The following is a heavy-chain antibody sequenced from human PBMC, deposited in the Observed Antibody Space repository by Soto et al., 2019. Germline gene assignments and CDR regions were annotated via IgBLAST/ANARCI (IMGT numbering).Heavy chain of an antibody. CDR3: AKDNLAPYSRGWGIRFEP. CDR1: GFTFSSYA. V-gene: IGHV3-23*01. J-gene: IGHJ5*02. Sequence: EVHLLESGGGLVQPRGSLRLSCAASGFTFSSYAMAWVRQDPGEGLEWVSSIGGSGSYTSYGNSVKGRFTNSRDNYKSTLYLHINSLRAEDTAVYYCAKDNLAPYSRGWGIRFEPWGQGTLVTVSS. D-gene: IGHD6-19*01. CDR2: IGGSGSYT.